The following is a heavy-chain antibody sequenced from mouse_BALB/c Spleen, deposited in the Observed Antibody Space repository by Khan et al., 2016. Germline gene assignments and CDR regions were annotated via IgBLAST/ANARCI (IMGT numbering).Heavy chain of an antibody. CDR2: TTYSGTT. CDR3: ARWLDAMDY. V-gene: IGHV3-2*02. D-gene: IGHD2-2*01. CDR1: GYSITSDYA. Sequence: QLEESGPGLVKPSQSLSLTCTVTGYSITSDYAWNWIRQFPGNKLEWMGYTTYSGTTTYNPSLKSRISITRDTSKNQFFLQLNSVTTEDTATYYCARWLDAMDYWGQGTSVTVSS. J-gene: IGHJ4*01.